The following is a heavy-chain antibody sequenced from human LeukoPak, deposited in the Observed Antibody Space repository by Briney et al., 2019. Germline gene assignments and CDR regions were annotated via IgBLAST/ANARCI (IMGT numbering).Heavy chain of an antibody. CDR1: GFTFSSYS. D-gene: IGHD3-10*01. V-gene: IGHV3-21*01. Sequence: PGGSLRLSCAASGFTFSSYSMNWVRQAPGKGLEWVSSISSSSSYIYYADSVKGRFTISRDNAKNSLYLQMNSLRAEDTAVYYCATEGRLLWFGEKYGAFDIWGQGTMVTVSS. CDR3: ATEGRLLWFGEKYGAFDI. CDR2: ISSSSSYI. J-gene: IGHJ3*02.